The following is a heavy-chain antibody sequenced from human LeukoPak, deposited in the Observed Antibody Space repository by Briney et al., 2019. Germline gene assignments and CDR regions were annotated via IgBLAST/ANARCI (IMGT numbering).Heavy chain of an antibody. J-gene: IGHJ4*02. CDR2: INHSGST. CDR1: SGSFSDYY. Sequence: SETLSLTCVVYSGSFSDYYWSWIRPPPGKGLEWIGEINHSGSTNYNPSLKSRITISVDTSKNQFSLNLSYMTAADTAVYHCARGGSYYDFWSGRAPFTPWGQGTLVTVSS. V-gene: IGHV4-34*01. D-gene: IGHD3-3*01. CDR3: ARGGSYYDFWSGRAPFTP.